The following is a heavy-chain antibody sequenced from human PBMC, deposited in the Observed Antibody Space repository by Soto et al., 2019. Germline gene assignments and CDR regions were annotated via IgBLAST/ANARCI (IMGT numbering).Heavy chain of an antibody. CDR2: INPNSGGT. CDR1: GYTFTGYY. J-gene: IGHJ4*02. Sequence: ASVKVSCKASGYTFTGYYMHWVRQAPGQGLEWMGWINPNSGGTNYAQKFQGWVTMTRDTSISTAYMELSRLRSDDTAVYYCERGMITFGGVIGLDYWGQGTLVTVSS. D-gene: IGHD3-16*02. V-gene: IGHV1-2*04. CDR3: ERGMITFGGVIGLDY.